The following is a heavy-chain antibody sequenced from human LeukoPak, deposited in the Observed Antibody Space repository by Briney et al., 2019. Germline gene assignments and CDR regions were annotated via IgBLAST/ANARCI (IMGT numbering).Heavy chain of an antibody. CDR3: ARGGYYDFWSGYYTRPGYYYGMDV. CDR2: INPNSGGT. CDR1: GYTFTGYY. J-gene: IGHJ6*02. V-gene: IGHV1-2*02. Sequence: GASVKVSCKASGYTFTGYYMHWVRQAPGQGLEWMGWINPNSGGTNYAQKFQGRVTMARDASISTAYMELSRLRSDDTAVYYCARGGYYDFWSGYYTRPGYYYGMDVWGQGTTVTVSS. D-gene: IGHD3-3*01.